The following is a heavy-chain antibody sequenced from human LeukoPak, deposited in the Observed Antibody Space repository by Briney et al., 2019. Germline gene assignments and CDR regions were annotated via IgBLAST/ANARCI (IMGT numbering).Heavy chain of an antibody. Sequence: PSETLSLTCAVYGGSFSGYYWSWIRQPPGKGLEWIGEINHSGSTNYNPSLKSRVTISVDTSKNQFSLKLSPVTAADTAVYYCARGRVRRYFDSYYFDYWGQGTLGTVSS. D-gene: IGHD3-9*01. J-gene: IGHJ4*02. V-gene: IGHV4-34*01. CDR3: ARGRVRRYFDSYYFDY. CDR1: GGSFSGYY. CDR2: INHSGST.